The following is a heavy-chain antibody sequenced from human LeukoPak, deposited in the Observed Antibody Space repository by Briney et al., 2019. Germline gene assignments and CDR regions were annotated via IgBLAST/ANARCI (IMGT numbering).Heavy chain of an antibody. J-gene: IGHJ5*02. CDR3: ARGPARISKGNWFDP. D-gene: IGHD2-15*01. V-gene: IGHV1-69*13. Sequence: SVKVSCKASGGTFSSYAISWVRQAPGQGLEWMGGIIPIFGTANYAQKFQGRVTITADESTSTDYMELSSLRSEDTAVYYCARGPARISKGNWFDPWGQGTLVTVSS. CDR2: IIPIFGTA. CDR1: GGTFSSYA.